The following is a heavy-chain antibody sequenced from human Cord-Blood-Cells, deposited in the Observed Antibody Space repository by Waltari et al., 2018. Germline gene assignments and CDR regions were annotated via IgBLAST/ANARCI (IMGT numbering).Heavy chain of an antibody. CDR3: AKLGGVGATFLDAFDI. J-gene: IGHJ3*02. V-gene: IGHV3-23*01. D-gene: IGHD1-26*01. CDR2: ISGSGGST. Sequence: PGKGLEWVSAISGSGGSTYYADSVKGRFTISRDNSKNTLYLQMNSLRAEDTAVYYCAKLGGVGATFLDAFDIWGQGTMVTVSS.